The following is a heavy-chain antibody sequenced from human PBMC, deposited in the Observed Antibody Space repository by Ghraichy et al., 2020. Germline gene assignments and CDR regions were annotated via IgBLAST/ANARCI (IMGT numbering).Heavy chain of an antibody. J-gene: IGHJ3*02. CDR3: ARSPPRITIFGVVIDAFDI. D-gene: IGHD3-3*01. CDR1: GGSISSSSYY. Sequence: EPLSLTCTVSGGSISSSSYYWGWIRQPPGKGLEWIGSIYYSGSTYYNPSLKSRVTISVDTSKNQFSLKLSSVTAADTAVYYCARSPPRITIFGVVIDAFDIWGQGTMVTVSS. CDR2: IYYSGST. V-gene: IGHV4-39*01.